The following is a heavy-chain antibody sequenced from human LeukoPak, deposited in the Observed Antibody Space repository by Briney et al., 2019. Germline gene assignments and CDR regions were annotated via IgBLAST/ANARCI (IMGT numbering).Heavy chain of an antibody. V-gene: IGHV1-18*01. CDR1: GYTFTSYG. CDR2: ISAYNGNT. J-gene: IGHJ6*02. D-gene: IGHD2-2*01. CDR3: AIVVPAADNYYGMDV. Sequence: GASVKVSCKASGYTFTSYGISWVREAAGQGLEWMGWISAYNGNTNYAQKLQGRVTMTTDTSTSTAYMELRSLRSDDTAVYYCAIVVPAADNYYGMDVWGQGTTVTVSS.